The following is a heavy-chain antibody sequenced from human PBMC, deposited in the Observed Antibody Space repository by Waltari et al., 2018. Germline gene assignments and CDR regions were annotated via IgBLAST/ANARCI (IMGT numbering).Heavy chain of an antibody. V-gene: IGHV5-10-1*01. Sequence: EVQLVQSGPEVKRPEDALRIYWGGSGYSFPIHWTRWGRQMPGKGLEWVGRIDPSDSFRNYGPAFEGHVTISVDQSLRTAYLQWDSLKASDTAIYYCVRHRTTYPLEIDYWGQGTLVTVSS. J-gene: IGHJ4*02. CDR1: GYSFPIHW. CDR3: VRHRTTYPLEIDY. CDR2: IDPSDSFR. D-gene: IGHD2-2*01.